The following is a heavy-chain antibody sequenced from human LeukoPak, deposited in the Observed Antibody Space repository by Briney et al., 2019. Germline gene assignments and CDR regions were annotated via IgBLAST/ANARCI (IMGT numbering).Heavy chain of an antibody. CDR3: ARVEISGYFDL. V-gene: IGHV4-31*03. J-gene: IGHJ2*01. Sequence: PSETLSLTCTVSGGSISSGGYYWSWIRQHPGKGLEWIGYIYYSGSTYYNPSLKSRVTISVDTSKNQFSLKLSSVTAADTAVYYCARVEISGYFDLWGRGTLVTVSS. CDR2: IYYSGST. D-gene: IGHD1-26*01. CDR1: GGSISSGGYY.